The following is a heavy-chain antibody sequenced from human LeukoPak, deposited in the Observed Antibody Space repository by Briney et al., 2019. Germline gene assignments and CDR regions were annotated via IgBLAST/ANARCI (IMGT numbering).Heavy chain of an antibody. CDR3: ARGAGYSSSWYTRGY. V-gene: IGHV3-21*01. Sequence: GGSLRLSCAASGFTFSSYSMNWVRQAPGKGLEWVSSISSSSGYIYYADSLKGRFTISRDNAKNSLYLEMNSLRAEDTAVYYCARGAGYSSSWYTRGYWGQGTLVTVSS. J-gene: IGHJ4*02. CDR2: ISSSSGYI. D-gene: IGHD6-13*01. CDR1: GFTFSSYS.